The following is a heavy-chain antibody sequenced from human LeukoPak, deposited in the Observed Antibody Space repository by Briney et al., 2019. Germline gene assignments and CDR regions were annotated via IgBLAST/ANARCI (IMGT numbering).Heavy chain of an antibody. J-gene: IGHJ5*02. CDR1: GGSISSGGYS. D-gene: IGHD5-24*01. CDR3: ARDLVQMAQPAWFDP. Sequence: SETLSLTCAVSGGSISSGGYSWSWIRQPPGKGLEWIGYIYYSGSTYYNPSLKSRVTISIDTSKNQFYLKLNSVTAADTAIYYCARDLVQMAQPAWFDPWGQGTLVTVSS. V-gene: IGHV4-30-4*07. CDR2: IYYSGST.